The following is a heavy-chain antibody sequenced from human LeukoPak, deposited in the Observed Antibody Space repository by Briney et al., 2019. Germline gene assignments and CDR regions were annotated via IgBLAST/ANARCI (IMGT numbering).Heavy chain of an antibody. CDR2: IKQDGSEK. CDR1: GFTFSNYW. CDR3: AKGLWYSSGWCYDY. D-gene: IGHD6-19*01. V-gene: IGHV3-7*03. Sequence: GGSLRLSCAASGFTFSNYWMSWVRQAPGKGLEWVANIKQDGSEKYYVDSVKGRFTISRDNSKNTLYLQMNSLRAEDTAVYYCAKGLWYSSGWCYDYWGQGTLVTVSS. J-gene: IGHJ4*02.